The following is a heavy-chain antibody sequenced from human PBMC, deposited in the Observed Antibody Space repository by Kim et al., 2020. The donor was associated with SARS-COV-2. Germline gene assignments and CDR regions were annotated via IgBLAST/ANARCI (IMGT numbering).Heavy chain of an antibody. CDR3: ARDGTGP. Sequence: DESNKSCAEAVKGRFTISRDNSKTTMYLQMNSLSAEDTAVYYCARDGTGPWGQGTLVTVSS. V-gene: IGHV3-33*01. D-gene: IGHD1-26*01. CDR2: DESNK. J-gene: IGHJ5*02.